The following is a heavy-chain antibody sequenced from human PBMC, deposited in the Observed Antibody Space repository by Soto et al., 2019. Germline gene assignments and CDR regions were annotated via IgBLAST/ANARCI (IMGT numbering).Heavy chain of an antibody. CDR2: IYYSGST. Sequence: QLQLQESGPGLVKPSETLSLTCTVSGGSISSSSYYWGWIRQPPGKGLEWIGSIYYSGSTYYNPSLKSRVTISVDTSKNQFSLKLSSVTAADTAVYYCASRDRFGEYFDYWGQGTLVTVSS. V-gene: IGHV4-39*01. CDR3: ASRDRFGEYFDY. CDR1: GGSISSSSYY. D-gene: IGHD3-10*01. J-gene: IGHJ4*02.